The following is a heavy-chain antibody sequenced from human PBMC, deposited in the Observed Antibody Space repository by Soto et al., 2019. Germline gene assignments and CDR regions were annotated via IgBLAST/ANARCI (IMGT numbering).Heavy chain of an antibody. D-gene: IGHD2-21*01. J-gene: IGHJ4*02. CDR1: GCSISSSSYY. CDR2: IYYSGST. V-gene: IGHV4-39*01. Sequence: QLQLQESGPGLVKPSETLSLTCTVSGCSISSSSYYWGWIRQPPGKGLEWIGSIYYSGSTYYNPSLKCCVTISVDTSKNQFSPSLSSVTAADKAVYYCASLLGWWACRDYWGQGTLVTVSS. CDR3: ASLLGWWACRDY.